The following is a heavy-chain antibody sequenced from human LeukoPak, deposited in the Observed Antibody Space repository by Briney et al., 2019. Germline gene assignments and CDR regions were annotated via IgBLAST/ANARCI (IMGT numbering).Heavy chain of an antibody. Sequence: SETLSLTCTVSGGSISNYYWAWIRQPPEKGLEWIGGIYYTGGTNYSPSLKSRVTISVDTSKNQFSLKLSSVTAADTAVYYCARNDYGGCDAFDIWGQGTMVTVSS. CDR2: IYYTGGT. CDR1: GGSISNYY. V-gene: IGHV4-39*01. J-gene: IGHJ3*02. D-gene: IGHD4-23*01. CDR3: ARNDYGGCDAFDI.